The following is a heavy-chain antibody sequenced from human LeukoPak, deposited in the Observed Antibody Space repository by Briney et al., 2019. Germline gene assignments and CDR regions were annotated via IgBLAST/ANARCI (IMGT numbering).Heavy chain of an antibody. D-gene: IGHD5-24*01. CDR3: ARARPDTLIQKHVEMATQGRAQMHQNKAETSDY. CDR1: GGTFSSYA. V-gene: IGHV1-69*04. Sequence: SVKVSCKASGGTFSSYAISWVRQAPGQGLEWMGRIIPILGIANYAQKFQGRVTITADKSTSTAYMELSSLRSEDTAVYYCARARPDTLIQKHVEMATQGRAQMHQNKAETSDYWGQGTLVTVSS. J-gene: IGHJ4*02. CDR2: IIPILGIA.